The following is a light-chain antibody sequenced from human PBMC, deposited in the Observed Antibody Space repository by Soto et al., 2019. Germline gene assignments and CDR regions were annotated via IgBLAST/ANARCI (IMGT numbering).Light chain of an antibody. CDR2: WTS. CDR1: QSILYSSNNKNY. J-gene: IGKJ1*01. V-gene: IGKV4-1*01. CDR3: QQYYSTPPT. Sequence: DIVMTQSPDSLAASLGERATINCKSSQSILYSSNNKNYLAWYQQKPGQPPKLLIYWTSTRESGVPDRISGGGSGTDFTLTISSLHAEDVAVYYCQQYYSTPPTFGQGTKVEIK.